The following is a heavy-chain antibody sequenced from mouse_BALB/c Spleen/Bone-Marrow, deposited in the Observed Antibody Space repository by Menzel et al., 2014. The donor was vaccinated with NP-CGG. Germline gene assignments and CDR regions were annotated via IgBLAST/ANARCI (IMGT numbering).Heavy chain of an antibody. J-gene: IGHJ3*01. CDR1: GFTYSDYY. CDR2: ISDGGSYT. D-gene: IGHD3-3*01. Sequence: VQGVESGEGLVKPGGSLKLSCAASGFTYSDYYMYWVRQTPEKRLEWVATISDGGSYTYYPDSVKGRFTISRDNAKNNLYLQMSSLKSEDTAMYYCGRAWFAYWGQGTLVTVSA. V-gene: IGHV5-4*02. CDR3: GRAWFAY.